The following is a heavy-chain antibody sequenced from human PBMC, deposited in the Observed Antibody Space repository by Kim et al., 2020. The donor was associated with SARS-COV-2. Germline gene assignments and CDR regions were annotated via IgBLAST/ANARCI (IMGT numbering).Heavy chain of an antibody. J-gene: IGHJ4*02. Sequence: GGSLRLSCAASGFTFSSYEMNWVRQAPGKGLEWVSYIIGSGTTIYYADSVRGRFTISRDNDKNSLYLQMNSLRAEDTAGYYCARGPNYSPFDYWGQGTLVTVSS. CDR2: IIGSGTTI. D-gene: IGHD4-4*01. V-gene: IGHV3-48*03. CDR1: GFTFSSYE. CDR3: ARGPNYSPFDY.